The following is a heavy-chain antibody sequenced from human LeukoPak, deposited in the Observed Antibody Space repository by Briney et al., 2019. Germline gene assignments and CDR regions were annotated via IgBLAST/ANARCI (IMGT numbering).Heavy chain of an antibody. D-gene: IGHD3-3*01. CDR1: GGSISSSSYY. CDR3: AGRGITIFGVVYSEFWFDP. V-gene: IGHV4-39*01. CDR2: IYYSGST. Sequence: SETLSLTCTVSGGSISSSSYYWGWLGQPPGKGLEWIASIYYSGSTYYNPSRKSRVTISVDTSKNQFSLKLSSVTAADTAVYYCAGRGITIFGVVYSEFWFDPWGQGTLVTVSS. J-gene: IGHJ5*02.